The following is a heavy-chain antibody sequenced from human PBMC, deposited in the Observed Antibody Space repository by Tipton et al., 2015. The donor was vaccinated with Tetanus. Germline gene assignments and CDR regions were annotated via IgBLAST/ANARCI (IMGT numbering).Heavy chain of an antibody. CDR1: GGSINPYY. V-gene: IGHV4-59*01. CDR2: ISFSGTT. J-gene: IGHJ6*02. CDR3: AREKGMDV. Sequence: TLSLTCSVSGGSINPYYWSWIRQPPGKGLEWIGYISFSGTTSYNFSLKGRVTISLDTSKNQFSLKMTSVTAADTAVYYCAREKGMDVWGRGTTVIVSS.